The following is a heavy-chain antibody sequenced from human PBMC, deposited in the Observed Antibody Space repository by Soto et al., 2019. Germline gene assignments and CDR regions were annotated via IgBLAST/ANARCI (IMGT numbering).Heavy chain of an antibody. CDR2: ISYDGSNK. V-gene: IGHV3-30*18. Sequence: PGGSLRLSCAASGFTFSSYGMHWVRQAPGKGLEWVAVISYDGSNKYYADSVKGRFTISRDNSKNTLYLQMNSLRAEDTAVYYCAKTNGDYVGWFDPWGQGTLVTAPQ. CDR3: AKTNGDYVGWFDP. D-gene: IGHD4-17*01. J-gene: IGHJ5*02. CDR1: GFTFSSYG.